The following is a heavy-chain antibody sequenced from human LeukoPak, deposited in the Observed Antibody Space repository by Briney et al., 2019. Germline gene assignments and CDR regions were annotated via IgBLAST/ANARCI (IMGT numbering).Heavy chain of an antibody. J-gene: IGHJ4*02. CDR2: IFYSGST. Sequence: SETLSLTCIVSGGSISNSNFYWGWIRQPPGKGLEWIGSIFYSGSTYYNPSLKSRVTISVDTSKNQFSLKLSSVTAADTAVYYCARRGTSGSIDYWGQGTLVTVSS. CDR1: GGSISNSNFY. D-gene: IGHD3-10*01. CDR3: ARRGTSGSIDY. V-gene: IGHV4-39*07.